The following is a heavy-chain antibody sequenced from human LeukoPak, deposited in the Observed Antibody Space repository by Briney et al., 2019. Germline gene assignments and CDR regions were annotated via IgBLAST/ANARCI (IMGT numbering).Heavy chain of an antibody. CDR2: IYPGDSDT. D-gene: IGHD4-11*01. CDR3: ARRGSYRSDAFDI. V-gene: IGHV5-51*01. CDR1: GYXFTSYW. Sequence: GSGYXFTSYWIGWGRRMPGKGLEWMGIIYPGDSDTRYSPSFQGQVTISADKSISTAYLQWSSLKASDTAMYYCARRGSYRSDAFDIWGQGTMVTVSS. J-gene: IGHJ3*02.